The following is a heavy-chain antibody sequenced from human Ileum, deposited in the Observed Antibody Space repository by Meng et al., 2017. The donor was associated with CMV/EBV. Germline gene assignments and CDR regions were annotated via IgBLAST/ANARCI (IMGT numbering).Heavy chain of an antibody. CDR3: ARGQMKVRGQSWFDP. CDR1: GESISDGHPR. V-gene: IGHV4-39*07. Sequence: GSLRLSCVVSGESISDGHPRCAWIRQAPGKGLEWIGSIYYLGATHYNPSLKSRATMAVDTSRNQFSLRLNSVTAADTAVYYCARGQMKVRGQSWFDPWGQGTLVTVSS. J-gene: IGHJ5*02. D-gene: IGHD4-17*01. CDR2: IYYLGAT.